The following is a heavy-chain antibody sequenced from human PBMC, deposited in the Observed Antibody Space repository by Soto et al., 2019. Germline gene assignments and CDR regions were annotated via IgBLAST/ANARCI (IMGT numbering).Heavy chain of an antibody. J-gene: IGHJ4*02. V-gene: IGHV1-18*01. CDR1: GYTFTNYG. CDR2: IGGYKGNT. D-gene: IGHD5-18*01. CDR3: APHAVDTGRPSGY. Sequence: QVQLVQSGAEVREPGASVKVSCKASGYTFTNYGVSWVRQAPGQGLEWMGWIGGYKGNTNYAQKLQGRVTLTTDTSTSTAYMELRRLRSDDTAEYYCAPHAVDTGRPSGYWGQGTLVTVSS.